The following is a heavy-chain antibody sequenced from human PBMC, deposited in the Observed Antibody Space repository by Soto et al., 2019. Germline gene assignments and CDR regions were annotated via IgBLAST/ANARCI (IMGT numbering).Heavy chain of an antibody. CDR1: GFTFSSYW. CDR2: IKQDGSEK. V-gene: IGHV3-7*05. Sequence: GGSLRLSCAASGFTFSSYWMSWVRQAPGKGLEWVANIKQDGSEKYYVDSVKGRFTISRDNAKNSLYLQMNSLRAEDTAVYYCARGHTAMAPPFDYWGQGTLVTVSS. D-gene: IGHD5-18*01. J-gene: IGHJ4*02. CDR3: ARGHTAMAPPFDY.